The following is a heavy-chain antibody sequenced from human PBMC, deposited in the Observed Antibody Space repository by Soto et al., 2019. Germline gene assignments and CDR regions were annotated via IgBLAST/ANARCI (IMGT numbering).Heavy chain of an antibody. CDR1: GVTFSSYA. Sequence: SVKVSCKASGVTFSSYAISWVRQAPGQGLEWMGGIIPIFGTANYAQKFQGRVTITADESTSTAYMELSSLRSEDTAVYYCARARGYSSFGLWYYYYGMDVWGQGTTVTVSS. CDR3: ARARGYSSFGLWYYYYGMDV. V-gene: IGHV1-69*13. J-gene: IGHJ6*02. D-gene: IGHD6-13*01. CDR2: IIPIFGTA.